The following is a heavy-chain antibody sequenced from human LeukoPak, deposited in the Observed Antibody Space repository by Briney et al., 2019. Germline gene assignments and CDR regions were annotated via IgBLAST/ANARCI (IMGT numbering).Heavy chain of an antibody. J-gene: IGHJ6*04. Sequence: SVKVSCKASGGTFTSRAIGWVRQAPGQGLEWMGGIIPISGTANYAQKFQDRVSITADESTSTAYMELASLRSEDTAVYACERETYDWGIHNYFYGMDIWGKGTTVTVSS. CDR1: GGTFTSRA. CDR3: ERETYDWGIHNYFYGMDI. V-gene: IGHV1-69*13. D-gene: IGHD3-16*01. CDR2: IIPISGTA.